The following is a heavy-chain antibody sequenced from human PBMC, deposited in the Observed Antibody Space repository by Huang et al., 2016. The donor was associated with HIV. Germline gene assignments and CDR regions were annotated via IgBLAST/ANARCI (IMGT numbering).Heavy chain of an antibody. CDR2: ISSSSSTV. V-gene: IGHV3-48*01. D-gene: IGHD6-19*01. Sequence: EVQLVESGGGWVEPGGSLILSCAASGFTFWTYSMSWVRQVPGKGMELVAYISSSSSTVGYRDSVKGRFIISRDNDKSSLYLQMNSLRAEDTAVYFCARDPGSGWFGSHGAVDFWGQGTLVTVSS. CDR3: ARDPGSGWFGSHGAVDF. CDR1: GFTFWTYS. J-gene: IGHJ4*02.